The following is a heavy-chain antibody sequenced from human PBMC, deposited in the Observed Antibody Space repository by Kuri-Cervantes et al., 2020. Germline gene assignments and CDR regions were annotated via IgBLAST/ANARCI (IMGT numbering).Heavy chain of an antibody. D-gene: IGHD6-13*01. CDR3: ALSSSSWGLNYYYYMDV. CDR2: ISYDGSNK. J-gene: IGHJ6*03. CDR1: EFTFSNYA. V-gene: IGHV3-30*01. Sequence: GESLKISCAASEFTFSNYAMHWVRQAPGKGLEWVAVISYDGSNKHCADSVKGRFTISRDNSKNTKNTLYLQMNSLRSEDTAVYYCALSSSSWGLNYYYYMDVWGKGTTVTAP.